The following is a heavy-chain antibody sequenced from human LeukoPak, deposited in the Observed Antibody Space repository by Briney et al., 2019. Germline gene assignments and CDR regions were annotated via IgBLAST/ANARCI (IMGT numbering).Heavy chain of an antibody. CDR1: GGSMSSYY. CDR3: GGRVTAIGGSGAFDI. CDR2: IYTSGST. V-gene: IGHV4-4*09. J-gene: IGHJ3*02. D-gene: IGHD2-21*02. Sequence: TSETLSLTCTVSGGSMSSYYWSWIRQPPGKGLGWIGYIYTSGSTYSNPSLKSRVTISVDTSKNQLSLKLSSVTAADTAVYYYGGRVTAIGGSGAFDIWGQGTMVSVSS.